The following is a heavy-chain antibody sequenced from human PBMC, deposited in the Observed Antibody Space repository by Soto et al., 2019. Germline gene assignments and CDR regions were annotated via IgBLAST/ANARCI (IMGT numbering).Heavy chain of an antibody. D-gene: IGHD3-22*01. V-gene: IGHV4-4*02. CDR3: ARAGLDYYDSSGYSDAFDI. CDR1: GGSISSSNW. J-gene: IGHJ3*02. Sequence: QVQLQESGPGLVKPSGTLSLTCAVSGGSISSSNWWSWVRQPPGQGLEWIREIYHSGSTNYNPSLKSRINISVDQFKNQLSMKLSSVTAADTAVYYCARAGLDYYDSSGYSDAFDIWGQGTMVTVSS. CDR2: IYHSGST.